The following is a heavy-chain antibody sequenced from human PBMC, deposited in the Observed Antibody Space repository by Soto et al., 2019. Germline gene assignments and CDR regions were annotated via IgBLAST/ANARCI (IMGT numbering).Heavy chain of an antibody. CDR3: ASDMTRTVVTYFDF. V-gene: IGHV1-69*06. CDR1: GGTFSNYV. CDR2: IIPISGAA. Sequence: QVQLVQSGAEVKKPGSSVKVSCKASGGTFSNYVVNWVLQAPGQGLEWMGRIIPISGAANYAQKFQGRVTITADKSTSSSYMELSSLRSEHTALYYCASDMTRTVVTYFDFWGQGTLVTVAS. D-gene: IGHD1-20*01. J-gene: IGHJ4*02.